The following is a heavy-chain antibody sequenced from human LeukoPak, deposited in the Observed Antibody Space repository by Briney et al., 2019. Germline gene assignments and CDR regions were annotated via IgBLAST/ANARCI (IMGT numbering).Heavy chain of an antibody. CDR3: ARWIWSGIHY. J-gene: IGHJ4*02. V-gene: IGHV4-34*01. D-gene: IGHD3-3*01. CDR1: GGSFSGYY. CDR2: TNHSGST. Sequence: SETLSLTCAVYGGSFSGYYWSWIRQPPGKGLEWIGETNHSGSTNYNPSLKSRVTISVDTSKNQFSLKLSSVTAADTAVYYCARWIWSGIHYWGQGTLVTVSS.